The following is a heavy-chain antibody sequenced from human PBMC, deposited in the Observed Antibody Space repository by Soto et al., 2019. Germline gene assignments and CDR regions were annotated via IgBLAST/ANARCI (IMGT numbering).Heavy chain of an antibody. Sequence: GSLRLSCAPSGFTFSRYSMNWVRQAPGKGLEWVSSISSTTNYIYYGDSMKGRFTISRDNAKNSLYLEMNSLRAEDMAVYYCARESHVLAAGFGNWGHGRIAAVYP. D-gene: IGHD7-27*01. J-gene: IGHJ5*02. CDR1: GFTFSRYS. V-gene: IGHV3-21*06. CDR2: ISSTTNYI. CDR3: ARESHVLAAGFGNWGHGRIAAVYP.